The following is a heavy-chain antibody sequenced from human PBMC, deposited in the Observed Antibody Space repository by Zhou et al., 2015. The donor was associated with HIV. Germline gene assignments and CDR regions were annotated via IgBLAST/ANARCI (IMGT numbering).Heavy chain of an antibody. Sequence: QVQLVQSGAEVKKPGSSVKVSCKASGGTFSSYAISWVRQAPGQGLEWMGGIIPIFGTANYAQKFQGRVTITADESTSTAYMELSSLRSEDTAVYYCAREVAESPNTGRFYWYFDLWGRGTLVTVSS. D-gene: IGHD2-15*01. J-gene: IGHJ2*01. CDR1: GGTFSSYA. V-gene: IGHV1-69*01. CDR3: AREVAESPNTGRFYWYFDL. CDR2: IIPIFGTA.